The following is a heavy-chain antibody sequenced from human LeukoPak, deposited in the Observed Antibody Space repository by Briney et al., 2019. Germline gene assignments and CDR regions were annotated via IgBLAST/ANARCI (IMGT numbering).Heavy chain of an antibody. CDR1: GYTFTSYG. CDR3: AREGQSLPNYFDY. Sequence: GASVKVSCKTSGYTFTSYGVSWVRQATGQGLEWMGWMNPNSGNTGYAQKFQGRVTITRNTSISTAYMELSSLRSDDTAVYYCAREGQSLPNYFDYWAREPWSPSPQ. CDR2: MNPNSGNT. D-gene: IGHD6-19*01. V-gene: IGHV1-8*03. J-gene: IGHJ4*02.